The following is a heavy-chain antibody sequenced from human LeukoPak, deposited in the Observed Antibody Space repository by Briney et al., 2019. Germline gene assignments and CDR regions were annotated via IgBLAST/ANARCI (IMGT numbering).Heavy chain of an antibody. V-gene: IGHV1-18*01. CDR3: ARDPSNTSGWYIYFDY. CDR1: GYTFTRYG. CDR2: ISTYNGDT. D-gene: IGHD6-19*01. Sequence: ASVRVSCKASGYTFTRYGITWVRQAPGQGLEWMGWISTYNGDTKYAQKFQGRVTMTTDTSTSTAYMELRSLRPDDTAVYYCARDPSNTSGWYIYFDYWGQRTLVTVSS. J-gene: IGHJ4*02.